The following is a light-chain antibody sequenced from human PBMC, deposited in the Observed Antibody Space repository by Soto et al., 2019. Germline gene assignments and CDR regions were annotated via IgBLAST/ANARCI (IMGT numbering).Light chain of an antibody. V-gene: IGKV3-15*01. CDR1: QSVGSD. J-gene: IGKJ1*01. CDR3: QQYGNSPQT. Sequence: EIVMTQSHATLSVSPGERATLSGRASQSVGSDLVWYQQTPGQAPRLLIYGASSRATGVPARFSGSGSGTVFTLTICRLEPEEFAVYYCQQYGNSPQTVGEGTKVDIK. CDR2: GAS.